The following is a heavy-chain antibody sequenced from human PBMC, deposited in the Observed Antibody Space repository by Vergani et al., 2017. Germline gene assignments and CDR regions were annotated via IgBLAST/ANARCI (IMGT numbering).Heavy chain of an antibody. Sequence: EVQLVESGGGLVKPGGSLRLSCAASGFTFSSYSMNWVRQAPGKGLEWVSSISSSSSYIYYADSVKGRFTISRDNAKNSLYLQMNSLRAEDTAVYYCARGVLELRFVYYYYYMDVWGKGTTVTVSS. CDR1: GFTFSSYS. D-gene: IGHD1-7*01. J-gene: IGHJ6*03. V-gene: IGHV3-21*01. CDR3: ARGVLELRFVYYYYYMDV. CDR2: ISSSSSYI.